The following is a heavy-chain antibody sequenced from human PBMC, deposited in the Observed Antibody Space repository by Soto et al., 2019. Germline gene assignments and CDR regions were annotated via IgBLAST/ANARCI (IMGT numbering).Heavy chain of an antibody. CDR1: GFTFSDSA. V-gene: IGHV3-73*01. J-gene: IGHJ6*02. CDR3: TRLGGSDSYQYYYGMDA. D-gene: IGHD3-10*01. CDR2: IRSKANSYAT. Sequence: GGSLRLSCAASGFTFSDSAMHWVLQASGEGLEWVGRIRSKANSYATAYAAPVKGRFTISRDDSKNTAYLQMNSLKTEDTAVYYCTRLGGSDSYQYYYGMDAWGQGTTVTVSS.